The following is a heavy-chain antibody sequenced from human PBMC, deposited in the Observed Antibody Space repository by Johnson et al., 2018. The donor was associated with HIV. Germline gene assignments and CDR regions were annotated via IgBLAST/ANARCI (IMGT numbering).Heavy chain of an antibody. V-gene: IGHV3-23*04. J-gene: IGHJ3*02. D-gene: IGHD7-27*01. CDR1: GFTFSDSY. CDR2: ISGSGGST. CDR3: AKDYPTSNWAVPDAFDI. Sequence: VQLVESGGGVVQPGRSLRLSCAASGFTFSDSYMNWVRQAPGKGLEWVSVISGSGGSTYYADYVKGRFTISRDNSKNTLYLQMNSLRAEDTAVYYCAKDYPTSNWAVPDAFDIWGQGTMVTVSS.